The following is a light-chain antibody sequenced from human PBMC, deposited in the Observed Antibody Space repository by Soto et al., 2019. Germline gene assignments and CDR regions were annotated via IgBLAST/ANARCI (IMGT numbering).Light chain of an antibody. CDR1: QGIGNY. CDR3: LQYFTYPYT. J-gene: IGKJ4*01. V-gene: IGKV1-27*01. Sequence: DIHMTQSPSSLPASVLDMVTITFLASQGIGNYLAWFQQKPGQVPKLLIYGASILQSGVPSRFRGSGSGAEFTLTISSLQPDDFATYYCLQYFTYPYTFGGGTKVDIK. CDR2: GAS.